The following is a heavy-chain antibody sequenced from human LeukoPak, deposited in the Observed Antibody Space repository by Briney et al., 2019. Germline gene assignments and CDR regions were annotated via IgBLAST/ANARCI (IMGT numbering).Heavy chain of an antibody. CDR2: ISYDGSNK. CDR3: ARDRQLVLDYYYGMDV. Sequence: PGRSLRLSCAASGFTFSSYAMHWVRQAPGKGLEWVAVISYDGSNKYYADSVKGRFTISRDNSKNTLYLQMNSLRAEDTAVYYCARDRQLVLDYYYGMDVWGQGTTVTVSS. CDR1: GFTFSSYA. D-gene: IGHD6-6*01. J-gene: IGHJ6*02. V-gene: IGHV3-30-3*01.